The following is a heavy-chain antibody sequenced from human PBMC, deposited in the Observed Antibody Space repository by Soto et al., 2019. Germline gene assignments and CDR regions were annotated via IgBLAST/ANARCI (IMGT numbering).Heavy chain of an antibody. Sequence: ASVKVSCKASGYTFTSYAMHWVRQAPGQRLEWMGWINAGNGNTKYAQKFQGRVTMTRNTSISTAYMELSSLRSEDTAVYYCARGLDIGSNWFDPWGQGTLVTVSS. CDR1: GYTFTSYA. D-gene: IGHD1-1*01. J-gene: IGHJ5*02. CDR2: INAGNGNT. V-gene: IGHV1-3*01. CDR3: ARGLDIGSNWFDP.